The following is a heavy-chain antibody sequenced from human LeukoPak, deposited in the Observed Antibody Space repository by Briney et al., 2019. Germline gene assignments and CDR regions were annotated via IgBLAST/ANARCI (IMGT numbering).Heavy chain of an antibody. CDR1: GYSFTSYW. CDR2: IYPGDSDT. Sequence: GESLKISCQGSGYSFTSYWIGWVRQMPGKGLEWMGIIYPGDSDTRYSPSFQGQVTISVDKSISTAYLQWSSLKASDTAMYYCERQGYYDSRGAFFDYWGQGTLVTVSS. J-gene: IGHJ4*02. V-gene: IGHV5-51*01. CDR3: ERQGYYDSRGAFFDY. D-gene: IGHD3-22*01.